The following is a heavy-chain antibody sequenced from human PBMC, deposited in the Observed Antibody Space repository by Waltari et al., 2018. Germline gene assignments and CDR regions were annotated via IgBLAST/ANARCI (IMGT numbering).Heavy chain of an antibody. Sequence: QLQLQESGPGLVKPSETLSLTCTVSGGSISSSSYYWGWIRQPPWKGLEWIGSIYYSESTYYNPYIKSRVTISVDTSKNQFSRKLSAVTAADTAVYYCARERTQYYYDSSGYYLVWGQGTLVTVSS. J-gene: IGHJ4*02. CDR1: GGSISSSSYY. CDR2: IYYSEST. CDR3: ARERTQYYYDSSGYYLV. V-gene: IGHV4-39*02. D-gene: IGHD3-22*01.